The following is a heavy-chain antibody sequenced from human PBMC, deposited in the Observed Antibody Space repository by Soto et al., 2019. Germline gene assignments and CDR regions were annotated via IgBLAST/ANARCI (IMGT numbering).Heavy chain of an antibody. CDR2: ISSTTNYI. CDR3: SRGSRGVPSNFAY. J-gene: IGHJ4*02. D-gene: IGHD2-2*01. CDR1: GFTFTRYS. V-gene: IGHV3-21*06. Sequence: EVQLVESGGGLVKPGGSLRLSCATSGFTFTRYSMNWVRQAPGKGLEWVSSISSTTNYIYYGDSMKGRFTISRDNAKNSLYVEMNGLEAVKTAVSDGSRGSRGVPSNFAYWGQGTLVTVSS.